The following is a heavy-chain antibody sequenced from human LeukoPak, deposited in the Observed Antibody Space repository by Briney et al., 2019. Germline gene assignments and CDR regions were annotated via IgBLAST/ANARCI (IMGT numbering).Heavy chain of an antibody. Sequence: SETLSLTCTVSGGSISSYYWSWIRQPPGKGLEWIGYIYYTGSTYYNPSLKSRVTISVDTSKNQFSLKLSSVTAADTAVYYCARDPIAAAGTRAFDIWGQGTMVTVSS. J-gene: IGHJ3*02. CDR2: IYYTGST. CDR1: GGSISSYY. D-gene: IGHD6-13*01. V-gene: IGHV4-59*12. CDR3: ARDPIAAAGTRAFDI.